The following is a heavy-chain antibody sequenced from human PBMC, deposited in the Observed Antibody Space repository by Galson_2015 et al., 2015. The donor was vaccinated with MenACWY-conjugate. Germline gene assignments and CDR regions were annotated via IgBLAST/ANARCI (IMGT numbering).Heavy chain of an antibody. J-gene: IGHJ5*02. V-gene: IGHV3-11*05. CDR2: ISSRSTLT. Sequence: LRLSCAASGFTFSDYYMSWIRQAPGKGLEWLSYISSRSTLTDSANSVKGRFTISRDNAKNSLYLQMNSLRAEDTAVYYCARGGFGESGWFDPWGQGTLVTVSS. D-gene: IGHD3-10*01. CDR3: ARGGFGESGWFDP. CDR1: GFTFSDYY.